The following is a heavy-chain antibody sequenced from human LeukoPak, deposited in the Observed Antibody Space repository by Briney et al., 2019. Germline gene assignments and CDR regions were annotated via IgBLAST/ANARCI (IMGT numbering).Heavy chain of an antibody. V-gene: IGHV3-43*02. CDR3: ARNRYYFDY. Sequence: GGSLRLSCAASGFTFDDYAMHWVRHAPGKGLEWVSLIIGGGDSTYYADSVRGRCTLSRDNSKNTLYLQINGLRTEDTALYYCARNRYYFDYWGQGTLVTVSS. D-gene: IGHD1/OR15-1a*01. J-gene: IGHJ4*02. CDR1: GFTFDDYA. CDR2: IIGGGDST.